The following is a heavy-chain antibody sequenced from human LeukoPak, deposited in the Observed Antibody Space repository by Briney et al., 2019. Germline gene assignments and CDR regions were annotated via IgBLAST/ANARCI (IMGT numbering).Heavy chain of an antibody. J-gene: IGHJ3*02. CDR1: GDSIRNYS. CDR2: IYYTGSA. Sequence: PSETLSLTCTVSGDSIRNYSWNWIRQPPGMGLEWIGSIYYTGSAGYIPSLRSRLTISVDTSKNEFSLKLTSVSAADTAVYYCAASDGYPYIDAFDIWGQGTMVTVSS. V-gene: IGHV4-59*01. D-gene: IGHD5-24*01. CDR3: AASDGYPYIDAFDI.